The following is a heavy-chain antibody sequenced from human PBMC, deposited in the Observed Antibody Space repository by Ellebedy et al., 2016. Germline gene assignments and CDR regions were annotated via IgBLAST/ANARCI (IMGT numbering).Heavy chain of an antibody. D-gene: IGHD1-26*01. CDR3: ARSRWVGATIYAFDI. CDR1: GYTFTSYD. CDR2: MNPNSGNT. J-gene: IGHJ3*02. Sequence: ASVKVSCKASGYTFTSYDINWVRQATGQGLEWMGWMNPNSGNTGYAQKFQGRVTMTTDTSTSTAYMELRSLRSDDTAVYYCARSRWVGATIYAFDIWGQGTMVTVSS. V-gene: IGHV1-8*01.